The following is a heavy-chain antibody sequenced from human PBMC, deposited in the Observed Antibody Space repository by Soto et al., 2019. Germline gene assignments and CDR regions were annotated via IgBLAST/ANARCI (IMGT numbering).Heavy chain of an antibody. J-gene: IGHJ6*02. Sequence: PGESLKISCKGSGYSFTSYWIGWVRQMPGKGLEWMGIIYPGDSDTRYSPSFQGQVTISADKSISTAYLQWSSLKASDTAMYYCARHIKEVYFWSVTTTYGMDVWGQGTTVTVSS. CDR3: ARHIKEVYFWSVTTTYGMDV. CDR2: IYPGDSDT. D-gene: IGHD3-3*01. V-gene: IGHV5-51*01. CDR1: GYSFTSYW.